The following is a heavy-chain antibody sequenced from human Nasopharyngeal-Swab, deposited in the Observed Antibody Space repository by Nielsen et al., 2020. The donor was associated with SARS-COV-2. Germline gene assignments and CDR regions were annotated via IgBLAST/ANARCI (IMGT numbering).Heavy chain of an antibody. J-gene: IGHJ4*02. CDR2: VYYNGHT. V-gene: IGHV4-39*01. D-gene: IGHD6-13*01. CDR3: VRSSSWYYFDY. Sequence: SETLSLTCTVPGDSIAYSTFYWGWIRQPPGKGLEWIGIVYYNGHTYQIPSLKSRLTISVDTSKNQFSLQLSSVTAADTAVYYCVRSSSWYYFDYWAQGTQVTVSS. CDR1: GDSIAYSTFY.